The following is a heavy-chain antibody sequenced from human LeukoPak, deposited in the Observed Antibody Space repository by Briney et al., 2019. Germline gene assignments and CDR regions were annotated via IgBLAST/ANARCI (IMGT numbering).Heavy chain of an antibody. D-gene: IGHD3-9*01. CDR3: ARDAHRLRYSEN. CDR2: IYYSGST. CDR1: GGSISSGDYY. V-gene: IGHV4-30-4*01. Sequence: SETLSLTCTVSGGSISSGDYYWSWIRQPPGKGLEWIGYIYYSGSTYYNPSLKSRVTVSVDTSKNQFSLKLGSVTAADTAVYYCARDAHRLRYSENWGQGTLVTVSS. J-gene: IGHJ4*02.